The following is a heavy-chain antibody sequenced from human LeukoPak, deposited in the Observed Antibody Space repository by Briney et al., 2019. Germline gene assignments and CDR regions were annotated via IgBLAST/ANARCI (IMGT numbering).Heavy chain of an antibody. CDR2: IYPSGSDT. CDR1: GYNFNSHW. J-gene: IGHJ4*02. V-gene: IGHV5-51*01. D-gene: IGHD2-15*01. CDR3: ARLYCSGGACYCDY. Sequence: PGESLKISCKGSGYNFNSHWIAWVRQMPGKGLKWMGNIYPSGSDTTYRPSFQGQVTISADKSISTAYLQWSSLEASDTAMFYCARLYCSGGACYCDYWGQGTLVTVSS.